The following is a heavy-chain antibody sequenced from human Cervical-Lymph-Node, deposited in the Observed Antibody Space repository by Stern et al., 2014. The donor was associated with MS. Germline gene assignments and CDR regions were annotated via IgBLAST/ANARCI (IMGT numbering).Heavy chain of an antibody. V-gene: IGHV1-18*01. CDR1: GYSFTTFS. Sequence: QVQLVQSGPEVKKPGASVKVSCKASGYSFTTFSISWVRQAPGQGLEWVGWINPYNGNANFAQKLHGRVTMTTDRSASTAHMELTSLRYDDTAVYYCARDAGGVAVGRYYYYRLDVWGQGTTVTVSS. CDR2: INPYNGNA. J-gene: IGHJ6*02. CDR3: ARDAGGVAVGRYYYYRLDV. D-gene: IGHD6-19*01.